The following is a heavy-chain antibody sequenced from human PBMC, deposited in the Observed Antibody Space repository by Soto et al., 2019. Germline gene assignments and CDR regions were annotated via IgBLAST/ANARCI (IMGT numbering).Heavy chain of an antibody. D-gene: IGHD3-10*01. V-gene: IGHV3-30*18. CDR2: ISYDGSNK. CDR3: AKDEYYYGSGLWGLFDY. Sequence: WGALRLSCAASGFTFSSYWMHWGPPAPGKGLEWVAVISYDGSNKYYADSVKGRFTISRDNSKNTLYLQMNSLRAEDTAVYYCAKDEYYYGSGLWGLFDYWGQGTLVTVSS. J-gene: IGHJ4*02. CDR1: GFTFSSYW.